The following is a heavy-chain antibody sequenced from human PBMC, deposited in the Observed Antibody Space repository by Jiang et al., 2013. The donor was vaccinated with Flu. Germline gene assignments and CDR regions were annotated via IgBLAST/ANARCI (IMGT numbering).Heavy chain of an antibody. V-gene: IGHV3-48*03. CDR2: ISSSGSTI. CDR3: ARDSRYDFWSGYYRDNWFDP. Sequence: YISSSGSTIYYADSVKGRFTISRDNAKNSLYLQMNSLRAEDTAVYYCARDSRYDFWSGYYRDNWFDPWGQGTLVTVSS. J-gene: IGHJ5*02. D-gene: IGHD3-3*01.